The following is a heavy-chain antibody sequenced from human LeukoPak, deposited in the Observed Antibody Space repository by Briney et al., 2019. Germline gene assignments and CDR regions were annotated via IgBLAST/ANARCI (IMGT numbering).Heavy chain of an antibody. Sequence: ASVKVSCKASGYTFTSYGISWVRQAPGQGLEWMGWISAYNGNTNYAQKLQGRVTMTTDTSTSTAYMELRSLRSDDPAVYYCARDTFNQDWFDPWGQGTLVTVSS. CDR1: GYTFTSYG. CDR2: ISAYNGNT. CDR3: ARDTFNQDWFDP. V-gene: IGHV1-18*01. D-gene: IGHD2/OR15-2a*01. J-gene: IGHJ5*02.